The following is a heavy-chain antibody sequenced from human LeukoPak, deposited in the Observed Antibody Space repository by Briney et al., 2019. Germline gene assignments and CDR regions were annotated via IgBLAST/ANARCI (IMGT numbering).Heavy chain of an antibody. CDR2: IYYSGST. J-gene: IGHJ5*02. D-gene: IGHD4-23*01. V-gene: IGHV4-61*01. Sequence: SETLSLTCTVSGGSVSSGSYYWSWIRQPPGKGLEWIGYIYYSGSTNYNPSLKSRVTISVDTSKNQFSLKLSSVTAADTAVYYCARSDSGIYGGNSRFIWFDPWGQGTLVTVSS. CDR3: ARSDSGIYGGNSRFIWFDP. CDR1: GGSVSSGSYY.